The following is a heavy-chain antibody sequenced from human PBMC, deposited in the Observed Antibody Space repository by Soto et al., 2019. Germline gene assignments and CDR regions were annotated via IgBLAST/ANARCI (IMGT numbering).Heavy chain of an antibody. Sequence: EVQLLESGGALVQPGGSLRLSCEASGFTYVKYAMSWVRQAPGKGLEWVSGTSGDAGRTFYADSVKGRFTISRDNSKNTVYLQMNSLRVEDTAVYYCVKDTVVVINGGDFDYWGQGTLVTVSS. D-gene: IGHD3-22*01. CDR2: TSGDAGRT. CDR1: GFTYVKYA. CDR3: VKDTVVVINGGDFDY. J-gene: IGHJ4*02. V-gene: IGHV3-23*01.